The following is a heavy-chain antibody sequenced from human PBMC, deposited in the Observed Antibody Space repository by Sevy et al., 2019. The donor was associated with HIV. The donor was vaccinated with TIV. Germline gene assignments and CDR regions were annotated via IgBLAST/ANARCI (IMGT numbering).Heavy chain of an antibody. Sequence: ASVKVSCKVSGYTLTELSMHWLRQAPGKGLEWVGSFDPEDGETVYEHNFQGRVSMTEDTSIDTAYMEVISLKFEDTAVYYCATTKDYYDSSGYPFDYWAQGTLVTVSS. D-gene: IGHD3-22*01. CDR3: ATTKDYYDSSGYPFDY. CDR1: GYTLTELS. V-gene: IGHV1-24*01. J-gene: IGHJ4*02. CDR2: FDPEDGET.